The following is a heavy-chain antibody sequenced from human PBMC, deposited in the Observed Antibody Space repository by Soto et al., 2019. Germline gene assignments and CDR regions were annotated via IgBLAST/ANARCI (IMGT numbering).Heavy chain of an antibody. Sequence: GGSLRLSCAASGFTFSSHAMGWLRQAPGTEPEWVAFVDGSGADTSYADSVKGRFTISRDNSENSLYLHMNSLRAEDSGRYFCAKEIFAGAYAATDAFDLWGQGTLVTVSS. J-gene: IGHJ4*02. CDR1: GFTFSSHA. D-gene: IGHD2-8*01. V-gene: IGHV3-23*01. CDR3: AKEIFAGAYAATDAFDL. CDR2: VDGSGADT.